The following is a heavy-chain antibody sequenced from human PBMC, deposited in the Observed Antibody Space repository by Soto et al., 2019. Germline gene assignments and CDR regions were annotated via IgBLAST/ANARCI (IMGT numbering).Heavy chain of an antibody. D-gene: IGHD3-9*01. V-gene: IGHV4-4*07. Sequence: PSETLSLTCTVSGGSISSYYWSWIRQSAGKGLEWIGRIYTSGSTNYNPSLKSRVTMSVDTSKNQFSLKLSSVTAADTAVYYCARELSYYDILTGYSTLGYFDYWGQGTLVTVSS. CDR1: GGSISSYY. CDR3: ARELSYYDILTGYSTLGYFDY. CDR2: IYTSGST. J-gene: IGHJ4*02.